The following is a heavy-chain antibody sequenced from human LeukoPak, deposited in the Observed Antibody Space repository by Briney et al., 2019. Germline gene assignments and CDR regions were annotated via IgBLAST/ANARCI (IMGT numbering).Heavy chain of an antibody. Sequence: GGSLGLSCAASGFTFSSYSMNWVRQAPGKGLEWVAVILYDGSNKYYADSVKGRFTISRDSSKNTLYLHMNSLRPEDTAVYYCAKDRTTIAAAATTLDYWGQGTLVTVSS. CDR1: GFTFSSYS. CDR3: AKDRTTIAAAATTLDY. V-gene: IGHV3-30*18. D-gene: IGHD6-13*01. J-gene: IGHJ4*02. CDR2: ILYDGSNK.